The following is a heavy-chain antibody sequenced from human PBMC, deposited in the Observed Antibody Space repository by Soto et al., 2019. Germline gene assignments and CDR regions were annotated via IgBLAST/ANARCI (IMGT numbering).Heavy chain of an antibody. CDR3: AKDLGYCSGGSCETYYFDY. D-gene: IGHD2-15*01. J-gene: IGHJ4*02. CDR1: GFTFSSYA. Sequence: GGSLRLSCAASGFTFSSYAMSWVRQAPGKGLEWVSAISGSGGSTYYADSVKGRFTISRDNSKNTLYLQMNSLRAEDTAVYYCAKDLGYCSGGSCETYYFDYWGQGTLVTVSS. CDR2: ISGSGGST. V-gene: IGHV3-23*01.